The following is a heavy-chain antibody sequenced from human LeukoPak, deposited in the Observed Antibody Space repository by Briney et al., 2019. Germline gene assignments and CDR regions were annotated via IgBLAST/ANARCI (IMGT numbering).Heavy chain of an antibody. D-gene: IGHD4-17*01. CDR2: ISSSGSTI. CDR1: GFTFSSYE. V-gene: IGHV3-48*03. Sequence: GGSLRLSCAASGFTFSSYEMKWVRQAPGKGLEWVSYISSSGSTIYYADSVKGRFTISRDNAKNSLYLQMNSLRAEDTAVYYCAREVYGDYVGSLDYWGQGTLVTVSS. CDR3: AREVYGDYVGSLDY. J-gene: IGHJ4*02.